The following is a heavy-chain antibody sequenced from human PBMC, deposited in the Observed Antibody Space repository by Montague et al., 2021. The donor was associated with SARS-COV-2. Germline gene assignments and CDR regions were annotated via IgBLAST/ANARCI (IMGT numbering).Heavy chain of an antibody. J-gene: IGHJ3*02. D-gene: IGHD2-8*01. CDR1: GGSISSDGYY. CDR3: ARAASDIVLMVYAIRAFDT. V-gene: IGHV4-31*03. CDR2: IYYSGST. Sequence: TLSLTCTVSGGSISSDGYYWSWIRQHPGKGLEWIGYIYYSGSTYYNPSLKSRVTISVDTSKNQFSLKLSSVAAADTAVYYCARAASDIVLMVYAIRAFDTWGQGTMVTVSS.